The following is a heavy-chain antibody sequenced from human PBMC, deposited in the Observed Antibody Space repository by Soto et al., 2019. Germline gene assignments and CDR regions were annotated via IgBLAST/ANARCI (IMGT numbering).Heavy chain of an antibody. CDR1: GYTFTRSG. Sequence: GASVKVSCKASGYTFTRSGISWVRQAPGQGLEWMGWISTYNGDTNYAQTFQGRVTMTTDTSTSTVHMEVRSLRSDDTAVYYCAREDVAPYYCYGMDVWSRGTPVTVSS. J-gene: IGHJ6*02. D-gene: IGHD5-12*01. CDR3: AREDVAPYYCYGMDV. V-gene: IGHV1-18*01. CDR2: ISTYNGDT.